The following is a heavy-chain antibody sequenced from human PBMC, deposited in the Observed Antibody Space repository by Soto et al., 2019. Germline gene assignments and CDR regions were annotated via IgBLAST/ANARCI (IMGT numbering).Heavy chain of an antibody. J-gene: IGHJ4*02. CDR1: GFTFSAYG. CDR3: AKERDYDFDY. D-gene: IGHD4-17*01. CDR2: ISYDGRNI. Sequence: QVQLVESGGGVVQPGRSLRLSCAASGFTFSAYGMHWVRQAPGKGLEWVASISYDGRNINYAGSLKGRFTISRDSSKNTLYLQMNSLRAEDTAVYYCAKERDYDFDYWGQGTLATVSS. V-gene: IGHV3-30*18.